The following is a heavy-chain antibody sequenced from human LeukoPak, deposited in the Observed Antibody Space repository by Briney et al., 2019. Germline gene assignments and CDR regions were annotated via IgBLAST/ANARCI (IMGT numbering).Heavy chain of an antibody. CDR2: IYYSGST. CDR3: ARGRDGYNHDYYYYYMDV. V-gene: IGHV4-61*01. Sequence: SETLSLTCTVSGGSISSRNSDWGWIRQPPGKGLEWIGYIYYSGSTNYNPSLKSRVTISVDTSKNQFSLKLSSVTAADTAVYYCARGRDGYNHDYYYYYMDVWGKGTTVTVSS. D-gene: IGHD5-24*01. J-gene: IGHJ6*03. CDR1: GGSISSRNSD.